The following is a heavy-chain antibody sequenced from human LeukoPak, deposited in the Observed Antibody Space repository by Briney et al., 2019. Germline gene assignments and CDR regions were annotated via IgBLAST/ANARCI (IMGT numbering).Heavy chain of an antibody. CDR3: AKPLLDGVAAFDY. D-gene: IGHD6-19*01. Sequence: GGSLRLSCAASGFTVSSNYMSWVRQAPGKGLEWVSVIYSGGSTYYADSVKGRFTISRDNSKNTLYLQMNSLRAEDTAVYYCAKPLLDGVAAFDYWGQGTLVTVSS. J-gene: IGHJ4*02. CDR1: GFTVSSNY. CDR2: IYSGGST. V-gene: IGHV3-53*05.